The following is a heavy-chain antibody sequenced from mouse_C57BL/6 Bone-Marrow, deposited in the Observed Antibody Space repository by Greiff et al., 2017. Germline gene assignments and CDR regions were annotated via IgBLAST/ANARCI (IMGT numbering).Heavy chain of an antibody. J-gene: IGHJ2*01. V-gene: IGHV1-55*01. CDR2: IYPDSGST. CDR1: GYTFTSYW. Sequence: QVQLQQPGAELVKPGASVKMSCKASGYTFTSYWITWVKQRPGQGLEWIGDIYPDSGSTNYNEKFKGKATLTVDTSSNAAYMQLTSLTSEGSAVYYFYYSNYGLTFYFDYWGQGTTLTVSS. CDR3: YYSNYGLTFYFDY. D-gene: IGHD2-5*01.